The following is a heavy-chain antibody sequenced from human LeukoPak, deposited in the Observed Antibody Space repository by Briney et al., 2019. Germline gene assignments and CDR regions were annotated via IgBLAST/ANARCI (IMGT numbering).Heavy chain of an antibody. V-gene: IGHV3-7*01. J-gene: IGHJ4*02. Sequence: GGSLRLSCAASGFTFRSYAMSWVRQAPGKGLEWVANIKEDGSEKYYADYVKGRFTISRDNAKNSLSLQMSSLRDEDTAVFYCARSRTAYYNVYADFWGQGTLVTVSS. CDR2: IKEDGSEK. D-gene: IGHD1-26*01. CDR1: GFTFRSYA. CDR3: ARSRTAYYNVYADF.